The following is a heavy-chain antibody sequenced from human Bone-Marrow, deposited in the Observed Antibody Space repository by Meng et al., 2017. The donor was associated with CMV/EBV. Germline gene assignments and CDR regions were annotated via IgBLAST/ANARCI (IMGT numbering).Heavy chain of an antibody. CDR2: ISSSSSYI. J-gene: IGHJ4*02. CDR3: ARGSVLRFLEWPDSHVQFDY. V-gene: IGHV3-21*01. D-gene: IGHD3-3*01. Sequence: GGSLRLSCAASGFTFSSYAMSWVRQAPGKGLEWVSSISSSSSYIYYADSVKGRFTISRDNAKNSLYLQMNSLRAEDTAVYYCARGSVLRFLEWPDSHVQFDYWGQGTLVTVSS. CDR1: GFTFSSYA.